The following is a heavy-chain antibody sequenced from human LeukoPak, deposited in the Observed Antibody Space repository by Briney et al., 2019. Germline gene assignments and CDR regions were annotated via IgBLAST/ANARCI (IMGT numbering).Heavy chain of an antibody. V-gene: IGHV4-59*01. CDR3: ARSVVTLYWYFDL. J-gene: IGHJ2*01. CDR1: GXSISSYY. D-gene: IGHD4-23*01. CDR2: YYYSGSI. Sequence: NPSQTLTLTCTVSGXSISSYYWSWIRQPPEKALEWLGYYYYSGSINYNPSLKSRVTISLDTSKNQFSLKLSSVTTADTAVYYYARSVVTLYWYFDLWGRGTLVTVSS.